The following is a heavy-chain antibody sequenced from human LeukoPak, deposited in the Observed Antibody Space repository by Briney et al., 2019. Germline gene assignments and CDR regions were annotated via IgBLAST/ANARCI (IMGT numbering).Heavy chain of an antibody. D-gene: IGHD2-2*01. V-gene: IGHV3-48*01. CDR1: GFVFSNFS. J-gene: IGHJ4*02. CDR3: ASGPILPVFGY. CDR2: ISSRSRTL. Sequence: PGGSLRLSCAASGFVFSNFSMNWVRQTPGKGLEWVSYISSRSRTLHYADSVKGRFTVSRDNGKNALYLQMTGLTADDTAIYYCASGPILPVFGYWGQGILVTVSS.